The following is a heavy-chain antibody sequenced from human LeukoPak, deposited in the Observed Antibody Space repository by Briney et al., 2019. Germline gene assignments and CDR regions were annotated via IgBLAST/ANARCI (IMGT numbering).Heavy chain of an antibody. CDR3: AREHNWNYRYMDV. D-gene: IGHD1-1*01. V-gene: IGHV4-34*01. CDR1: GGSFSDFC. J-gene: IGHJ6*03. CDR2: INHSGST. Sequence: SETPSLTCAVYGGSFSDFCWSWVRQPPGKGLEWIGEINHSGSTNYNPSLKSRVTISVDTSKSQFSLKLSSVTAADTAVYYCAREHNWNYRYMDVWGKGTTVTVPS.